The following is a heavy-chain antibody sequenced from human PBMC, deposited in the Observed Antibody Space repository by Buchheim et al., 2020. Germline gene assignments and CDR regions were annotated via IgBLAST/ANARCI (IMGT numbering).Heavy chain of an antibody. D-gene: IGHD3-10*01. CDR2: ISGSGGST. J-gene: IGHJ4*02. Sequence: EVQLLESGGGLVQPGGSLRLSCAASGFTFSSYAMSWVRQAPGKGLEWVSAISGSGGSTYYADSVKGRFTISRDNSKNTLYLQMNSLRAEDTAVYYCAKDYYYGSGSYYKRGIIDYWGQGTL. CDR1: GFTFSSYA. CDR3: AKDYYYGSGSYYKRGIIDY. V-gene: IGHV3-23*01.